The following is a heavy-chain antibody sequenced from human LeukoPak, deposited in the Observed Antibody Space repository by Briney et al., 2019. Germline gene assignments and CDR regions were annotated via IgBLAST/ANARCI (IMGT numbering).Heavy chain of an antibody. V-gene: IGHV3-7*01. D-gene: IGHD6-19*01. CDR2: IRQDGSDK. Sequence: GGSLRISCAASGFTFSSYWMSWVRQAPATVLDLVANIRQDGSDKYYVDSVKGRFTISRDNAKNSLYLQMNSLRAEDTAVYYCARYSSGWPPDFWGQGTLVTVSS. J-gene: IGHJ4*02. CDR1: GFTFSSYW. CDR3: ARYSSGWPPDF.